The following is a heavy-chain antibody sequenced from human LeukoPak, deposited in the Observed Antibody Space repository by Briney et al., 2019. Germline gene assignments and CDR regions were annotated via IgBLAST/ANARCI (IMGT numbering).Heavy chain of an antibody. J-gene: IGHJ4*02. Sequence: GEPLKISCKVSGYSFADYWIGWVRQMPGKGLEWMGIFYPGDSDTRYSPSFQGQVTFSADKSISTAYLQWSSLKASDTAMYYCARQGYDSSGYYPDYWGQGTLVTVSS. V-gene: IGHV5-51*01. CDR3: ARQGYDSSGYYPDY. D-gene: IGHD3-22*01. CDR2: FYPGDSDT. CDR1: GYSFADYW.